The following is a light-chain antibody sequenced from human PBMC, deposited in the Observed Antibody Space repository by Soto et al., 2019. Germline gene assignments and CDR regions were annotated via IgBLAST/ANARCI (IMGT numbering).Light chain of an antibody. J-gene: IGLJ2*01. Sequence: QSVLTQPPSVSAAPGQKVTISCSGSSSNIGSNYVSWYQQLPGTAPKLLIYDNNKRPSGIPDRFSGSKSGTSATLGITGLQTGDEADYYCGTWDNSLSVHVVFGGGTKVTAL. V-gene: IGLV1-51*01. CDR3: GTWDNSLSVHVV. CDR1: SSNIGSNY. CDR2: DNN.